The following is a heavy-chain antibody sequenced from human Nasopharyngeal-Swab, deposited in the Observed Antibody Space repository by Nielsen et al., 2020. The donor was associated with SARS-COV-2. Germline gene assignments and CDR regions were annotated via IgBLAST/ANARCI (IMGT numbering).Heavy chain of an antibody. CDR2: IYTSGST. J-gene: IGHJ4*02. D-gene: IGHD3-16*01. Sequence: SETLSLTCTVSGGSISSGSYYWSWIRQPAGKGPEWIGRIYTSGSTNYNPSLKSRVTISVDTSKNQFSLKLSSVTAADTAVYYCARQTYYDYVWGVGHFDYWGQGTLVTVSS. V-gene: IGHV4-61*02. CDR3: ARQTYYDYVWGVGHFDY. CDR1: GGSISSGSYY.